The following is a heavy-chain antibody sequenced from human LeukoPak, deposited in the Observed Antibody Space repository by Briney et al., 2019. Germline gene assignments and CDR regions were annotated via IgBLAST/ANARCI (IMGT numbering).Heavy chain of an antibody. D-gene: IGHD2-15*01. CDR1: GYSISSGYY. CDR3: ARDELGYCSGGSCYPLDY. Sequence: SETLSLTCTVSGYSISSGYYWGWIRQPPGKGLEWIGSIYHSGSTYYNPSLKSRVTISVDTSKNQFSLKLSSVTAADTAVYYCARDELGYCSGGSCYPLDYWGQGTLVTVSS. V-gene: IGHV4-38-2*02. CDR2: IYHSGST. J-gene: IGHJ4*02.